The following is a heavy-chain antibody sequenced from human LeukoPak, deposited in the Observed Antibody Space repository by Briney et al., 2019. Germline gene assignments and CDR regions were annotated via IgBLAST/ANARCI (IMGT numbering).Heavy chain of an antibody. Sequence: GGSLRLSCAASGFTFSDYWMSWVRQAPGKGPEWVANIHQDGSVRNYVDSVKGRFTISRDNAKNSLYLQMNSLRAEDTAVYYCASGGMGATRYWGQGTLVTVSS. CDR1: GFTFSDYW. V-gene: IGHV3-7*01. CDR2: IHQDGSVR. D-gene: IGHD1-26*01. CDR3: ASGGMGATRY. J-gene: IGHJ4*02.